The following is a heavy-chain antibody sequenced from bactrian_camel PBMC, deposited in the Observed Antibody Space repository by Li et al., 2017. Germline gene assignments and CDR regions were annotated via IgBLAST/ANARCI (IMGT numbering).Heavy chain of an antibody. J-gene: IGHJ4*01. Sequence: VQLVESGGGSVQSGGSLRLSCGAPRVIYDSNCMGWFRQAPGKEREGVAGIDRVGSTSYADSVKGRFTISLDNAKNTLYLEMNSLKSEDTALYYCATGGAWAFLYECRDWGQGTQVTVS. D-gene: IGHD1*01. CDR2: IDRVGST. V-gene: IGHV3S55*01. CDR1: RVIYDSNC. CDR3: ATGGAWAFLYECRD.